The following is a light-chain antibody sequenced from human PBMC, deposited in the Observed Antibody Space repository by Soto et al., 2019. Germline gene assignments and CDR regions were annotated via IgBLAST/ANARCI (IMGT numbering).Light chain of an antibody. V-gene: IGKV1-12*01. CDR3: QQYNHWPPLT. Sequence: IQMTQSPSSVSASVGDRVTMTCRASQGVGGWLAWYQQKPGKVPKLLIYATSSLHSGVPSRFSGSGSGTEFTLTISSLQSEDFAVYYCQQYNHWPPLTFGGGTKVDIK. CDR1: QGVGGW. J-gene: IGKJ4*01. CDR2: ATS.